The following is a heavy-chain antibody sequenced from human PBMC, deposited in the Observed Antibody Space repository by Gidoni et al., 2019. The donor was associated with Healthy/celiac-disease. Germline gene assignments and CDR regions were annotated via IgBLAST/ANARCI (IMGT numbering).Heavy chain of an antibody. CDR3: VKERITMVGFGSDAFDI. J-gene: IGHJ3*02. CDR1: GFTCSSYA. Sequence: EVQLVESGGGLVQPGGSLRLSCAASGFTCSSYAMHRVRQAPGKGLEYVSAISSNGGSTYYADSVKGRFTISRDNSKNTLYLQMSSLRAEDTAVYYCVKERITMVGFGSDAFDIWGQGTMVTVSS. D-gene: IGHD3-10*01. CDR2: ISSNGGST. V-gene: IGHV3-64D*06.